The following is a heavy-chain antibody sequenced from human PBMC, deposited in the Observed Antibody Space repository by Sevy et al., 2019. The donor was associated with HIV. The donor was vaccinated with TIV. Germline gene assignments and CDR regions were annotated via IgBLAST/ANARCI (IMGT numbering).Heavy chain of an antibody. D-gene: IGHD2-21*01. CDR1: GFTFSIYA. Sequence: GGSLRLSCAASGFTFSIYAMSWVRQAPGKGLEWVSGLSGSGGSTYYADSVKGRFTISRDNSKNTLYLQMNSLRAEDTAVYYCAKDINRGCDGINCYPYYYYFYGLDVWGQGTTVTVSS. CDR3: AKDINRGCDGINCYPYYYYFYGLDV. CDR2: LSGSGGST. J-gene: IGHJ6*02. V-gene: IGHV3-23*01.